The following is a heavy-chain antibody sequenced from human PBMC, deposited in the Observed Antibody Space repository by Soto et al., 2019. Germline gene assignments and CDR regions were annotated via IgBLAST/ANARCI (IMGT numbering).Heavy chain of an antibody. CDR3: AGDMTTVSTGHDASDI. D-gene: IGHD4-17*01. CDR2: ISAYNGNT. V-gene: IGHV1-18*01. J-gene: IGHJ3*02. CDR1: GYTFTSYG. Sequence: ASVKVSCKASGYTFTSYGISWVRQAPGQGLEWMGWISAYNGNTNYAQKLQGRVTMTTDTSTSTAYMELRSLRSDDTAVYYCAGDMTTVSTGHDASDIWGQGTMVTVSS.